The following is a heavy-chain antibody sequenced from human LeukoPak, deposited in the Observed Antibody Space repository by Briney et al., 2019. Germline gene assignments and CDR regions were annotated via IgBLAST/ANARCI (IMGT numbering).Heavy chain of an antibody. D-gene: IGHD3-9*01. Sequence: PGGSLRLSCAASGFTFSSYGMHWVRQAPGKGLEWVAVIWYDGSNKYYADSVKGRFTISRDNSKNTLYLQMNSLRAEDTAVYYCARGAFYDILTGYCTPHEQYGMDVWGQGTTVTVSS. CDR1: GFTFSSYG. V-gene: IGHV3-33*01. CDR3: ARGAFYDILTGYCTPHEQYGMDV. J-gene: IGHJ6*02. CDR2: IWYDGSNK.